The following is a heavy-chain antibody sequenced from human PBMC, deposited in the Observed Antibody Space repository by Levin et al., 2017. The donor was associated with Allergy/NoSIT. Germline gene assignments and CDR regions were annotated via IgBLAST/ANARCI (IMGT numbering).Heavy chain of an antibody. J-gene: IGHJ4*02. CDR1: GFTFSSYA. D-gene: IGHD6-19*01. Sequence: GESLKISCAASGFTFSSYAMHWVRQAPGKGLEWVAVISYDGSNKYYADSVKGRFTISRDNSKNTLYLQMNSLRAEDTAVYYCARDSGWYSPFDYWGQGTLVTVSS. CDR3: ARDSGWYSPFDY. CDR2: ISYDGSNK. V-gene: IGHV3-30-3*01.